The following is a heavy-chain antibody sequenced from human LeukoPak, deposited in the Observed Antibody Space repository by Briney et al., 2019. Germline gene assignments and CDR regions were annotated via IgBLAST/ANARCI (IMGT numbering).Heavy chain of an antibody. D-gene: IGHD3-9*01. CDR1: GFTFSSYE. J-gene: IGHJ5*02. V-gene: IGHV3-48*03. CDR3: ARVLRYFDWLLSDNWFDP. Sequence: GGSLRLSCAASGFTFSSYEMNWVRQAPGKGLEWVSYISSSGSTIYYADSVKGRFTISRDNAKNSLYLQMNSLRAEDTAVCYCARVLRYFDWLLSDNWFDPWGQGTLVTVSS. CDR2: ISSSGSTI.